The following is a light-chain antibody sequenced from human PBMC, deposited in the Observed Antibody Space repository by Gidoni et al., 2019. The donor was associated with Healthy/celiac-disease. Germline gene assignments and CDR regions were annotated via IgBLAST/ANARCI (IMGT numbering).Light chain of an antibody. CDR2: GAS. CDR1: QSVSSSY. CDR3: QQYGSSPPWT. J-gene: IGKJ1*01. Sequence: EIVFAPSPGPLSLSPGERATLSCRASQSVSSSYLAWYQQKTGQAPRLLLYGASSRATGIPDRWSGSGAATDFTLTTSRLEPEDFVVYYCQQYGSSPPWTFGQGTKVEIK. V-gene: IGKV3-20*01.